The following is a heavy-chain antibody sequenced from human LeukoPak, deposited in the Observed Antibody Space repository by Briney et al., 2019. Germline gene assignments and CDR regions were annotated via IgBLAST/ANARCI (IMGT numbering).Heavy chain of an antibody. CDR2: FDPEDGET. D-gene: IGHD3-10*01. CDR3: ATAPHTMVRGVTIFDY. J-gene: IGHJ4*02. CDR1: GYTLTELS. Sequence: ASVKVSCKVSGYTLTELSMHWVRQAPGKGLEWMGGFDPEDGETIYAQKFQGRVTMTEDTSTDTAYMELSSLRSGDTAVYYCATAPHTMVRGVTIFDYWGQGTLVTVSS. V-gene: IGHV1-24*01.